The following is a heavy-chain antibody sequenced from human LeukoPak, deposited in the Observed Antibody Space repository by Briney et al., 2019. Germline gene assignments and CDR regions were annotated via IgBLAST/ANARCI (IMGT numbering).Heavy chain of an antibody. CDR3: ARRSEHSSGSQPAFDH. V-gene: IGHV7-4-1*02. CDR1: GYTFTKYG. Sequence: ASVKVSCKASGYTFTKYGMNWVRQAPGQGLEWMGWINTNTGNPTYAQGFTGRFVFSLDTSVSTAYLEISSLKAEDTAVYYCARRSEHSSGSQPAFDHWGQGTLVTVSS. J-gene: IGHJ5*02. D-gene: IGHD3-22*01. CDR2: INTNTGNP.